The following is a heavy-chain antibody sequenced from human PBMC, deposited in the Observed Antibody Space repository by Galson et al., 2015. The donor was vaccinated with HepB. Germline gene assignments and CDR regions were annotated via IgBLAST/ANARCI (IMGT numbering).Heavy chain of an antibody. CDR1: GFTFSSYG. D-gene: IGHD6-13*01. J-gene: IGHJ2*01. V-gene: IGHV3-30*03. CDR2: ISYDGSNK. Sequence: SLRLSCAASGFTFSSYGMHWVRQAPGKGLEWVAVISYDGSNKYYADSVKGRFTISRDNSKNTLYLQMNSLRAEDTAVYYCAIYSSSWYEYFDLCGRGTLVTVSS. CDR3: AIYSSSWYEYFDL.